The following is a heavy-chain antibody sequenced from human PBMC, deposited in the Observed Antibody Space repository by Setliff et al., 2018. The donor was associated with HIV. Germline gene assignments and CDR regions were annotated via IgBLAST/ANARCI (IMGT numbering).Heavy chain of an antibody. CDR2: IYPGDSDV. V-gene: IGHV5-51*01. Sequence: GESLKISCQASGYTFTNHWIGWVRQMPGEGLEWMAIIYPGDSDVRYNPSFQGQVTISVDKSISTAYLQWSSLKASDSAMYYCARQTVHTTHSLDFGSPNRDYYYGMDVWGQGTTVTVSS. D-gene: IGHD1-1*01. J-gene: IGHJ6*02. CDR1: GYTFTNHW. CDR3: ARQTVHTTHSLDFGSPNRDYYYGMDV.